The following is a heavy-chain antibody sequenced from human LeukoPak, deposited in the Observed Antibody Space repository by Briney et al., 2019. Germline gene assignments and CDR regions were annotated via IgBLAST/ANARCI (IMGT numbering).Heavy chain of an antibody. J-gene: IGHJ4*02. CDR2: ISGSGGST. Sequence: GGSLRLSCAASGFTFSSYAMSWVRQAPGKGLEWVSAISGSGGSTYYADSVKGRFTISKDNSKNTLYLQMNSLRAEDTAVYYCAKDRYGFWSGYDYWGQGTLVTVSS. V-gene: IGHV3-23*01. CDR1: GFTFSSYA. D-gene: IGHD3-3*01. CDR3: AKDRYGFWSGYDY.